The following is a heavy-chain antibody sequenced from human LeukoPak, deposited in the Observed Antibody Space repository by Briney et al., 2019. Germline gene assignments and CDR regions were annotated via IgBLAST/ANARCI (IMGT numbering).Heavy chain of an antibody. D-gene: IGHD2-8*01. CDR1: GFTFIDYY. CDR3: VRETVLLMVYEAFDP. Sequence: GGSLRLSCAVSGFTFIDYYMSWIRQAPGKGLEWFAYIGTSGNATYYADSVRGRFTISRDNAKSSLYLQLNSLRVEDTAVYYCVRETVLLMVYEAFDPWGQGTLVTVSS. J-gene: IGHJ5*02. V-gene: IGHV3-11*01. CDR2: IGTSGNAT.